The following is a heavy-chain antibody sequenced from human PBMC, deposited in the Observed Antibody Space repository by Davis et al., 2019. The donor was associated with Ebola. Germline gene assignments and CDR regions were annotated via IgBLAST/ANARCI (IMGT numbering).Heavy chain of an antibody. D-gene: IGHD3-10*01. CDR2: ISHSGSA. CDR1: GGSFNDYY. Sequence: SETLSLTCAVYGGSFNDYYWTWIRQAPGKGLEWIGQISHSGSATYKPSLRRRVGLSVDTSKNQFSLTVRSVTAADAAVYYCARGRGYNTVWSGTLYYYGLDVCGQGTTVTVS. CDR3: ARGRGYNTVWSGTLYYYGLDV. J-gene: IGHJ6*02. V-gene: IGHV4-34*01.